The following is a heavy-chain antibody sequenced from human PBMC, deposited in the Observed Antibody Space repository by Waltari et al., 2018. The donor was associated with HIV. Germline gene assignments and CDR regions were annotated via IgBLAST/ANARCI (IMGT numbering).Heavy chain of an antibody. CDR1: GFTFSSDS. Sequence: EVHLVESGGGLVKPGGSLRLSCAASGFTFSSDSMNWVRQAPGKGLEWVSSISSTISSTSYADSVKGRFTISRDNAKNSLYLQMNSLRAEDTAVYYCVRVEFGGYAYGYWGQGTLVTVSS. CDR3: VRVEFGGYAYGY. D-gene: IGHD5-12*01. CDR2: ISSTISST. J-gene: IGHJ4*02. V-gene: IGHV3-21*01.